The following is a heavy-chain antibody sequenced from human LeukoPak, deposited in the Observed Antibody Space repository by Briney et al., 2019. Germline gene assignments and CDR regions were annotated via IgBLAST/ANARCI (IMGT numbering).Heavy chain of an antibody. D-gene: IGHD6-13*01. CDR3: ARIVGSSWYLNYYYGMDV. J-gene: IGHJ6*02. Sequence: SETLSLTCTVSGGSISNYQWSWIRQPPGRGLEWIGYIYYTGSTKYNPSLKSRVTISIDTSKKQFSLKLSSVTAADTAVYYCARIVGSSWYLNYYYGMDVWGQGTTVTVSS. CDR1: GGSISNYQ. V-gene: IGHV4-59*08. CDR2: IYYTGST.